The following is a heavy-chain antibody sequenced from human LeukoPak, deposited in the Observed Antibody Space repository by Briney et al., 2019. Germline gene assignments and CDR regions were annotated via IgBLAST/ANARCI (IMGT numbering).Heavy chain of an antibody. CDR2: INREEYST. Sequence: GGSLTLPCGPSGLTFNRYWIQWARRATGKGRMWVSRINREEYSTSYAVCERGRFTISRDNAKNTLYLQMNSLRAEDTAVYYCARERIRLEMATIYNYFDYWGQGTLVTVSS. CDR3: ARERIRLEMATIYNYFDY. D-gene: IGHD5-24*01. V-gene: IGHV3-74*01. CDR1: GLTFNRYW. J-gene: IGHJ4*02.